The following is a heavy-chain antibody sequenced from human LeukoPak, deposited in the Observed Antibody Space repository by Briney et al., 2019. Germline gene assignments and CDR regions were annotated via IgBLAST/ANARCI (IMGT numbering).Heavy chain of an antibody. D-gene: IGHD6-13*01. V-gene: IGHV3-66*04. CDR2: IYSGGST. J-gene: IGHJ4*02. CDR3: ARRPAAGTTLGY. Sequence: GGSLRLSCAASGFTVSSNYMSWVRQAPGKGLEWVSVIYSGGSTYYADSVKGRFTISRDNSKNTLYLQMNSLRAEDTAVYYCARRPAAGTTLGYWGQGTLVTVTS. CDR1: GFTVSSNY.